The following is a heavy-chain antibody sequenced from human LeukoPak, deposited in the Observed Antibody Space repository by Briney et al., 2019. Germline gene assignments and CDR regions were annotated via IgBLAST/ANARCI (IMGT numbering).Heavy chain of an antibody. D-gene: IGHD2-15*01. Sequence: ASVKVSCKASGYTFTSYGISWVRQAPGQGLEWMGWISAYNGNTNYAQNLQGRVTMTTDTSTSTAYMELRGLRSDDTAVYYCARDGSWWGDIVVVVAAQWGQGTLVTVSS. CDR2: ISAYNGNT. CDR3: ARDGSWWGDIVVVVAAQ. CDR1: GYTFTSYG. V-gene: IGHV1-18*01. J-gene: IGHJ4*02.